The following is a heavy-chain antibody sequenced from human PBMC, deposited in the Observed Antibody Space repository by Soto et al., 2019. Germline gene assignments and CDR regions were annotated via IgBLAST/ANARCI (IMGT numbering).Heavy chain of an antibody. CDR1: GFSLSTSGVG. Sequence: SGPTLVNPTQTLTLTCTFSGFSLSTSGVGVGWIRQPPGKALEWLALIYWNDDKRYSPSLKSRLTITKDTSKNQVVLTMTNMDPVDTATYYCAHTPLLFSSSSYTNWFDPRGQGTLVTVSS. J-gene: IGHJ5*02. D-gene: IGHD6-6*01. V-gene: IGHV2-5*01. CDR2: IYWNDDK. CDR3: AHTPLLFSSSSYTNWFDP.